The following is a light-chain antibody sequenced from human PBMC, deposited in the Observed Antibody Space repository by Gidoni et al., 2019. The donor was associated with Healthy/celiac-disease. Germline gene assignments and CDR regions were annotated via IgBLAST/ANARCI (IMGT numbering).Light chain of an antibody. J-gene: IGLJ1*01. CDR2: EVS. Sequence: QSALTQPASVSGSPGQSITISCTGTSSDVGGYNYVSWYQQHPGKAPKLMVYEVSNRPSGVSNRFSGSKSGNTASLTISGLQAEDEADYYCSSYTSSSTPYVFGTGTKVXVL. CDR1: SSDVGGYNY. V-gene: IGLV2-14*01. CDR3: SSYTSSSTPYV.